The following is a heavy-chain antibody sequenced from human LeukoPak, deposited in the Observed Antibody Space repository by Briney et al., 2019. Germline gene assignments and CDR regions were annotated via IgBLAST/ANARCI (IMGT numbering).Heavy chain of an antibody. CDR3: GRRLDL. CDR2: INHSGST. V-gene: IGHV4-34*08. J-gene: IGHJ3*01. Sequence: GSLRLSCAASGFTFSSYAMSWVRQPPGKGLEWIGEINHSGSTNYNPSLKSRVNILVDTSKKQFSLNLSSVTAADTAVYYCGRRLDLWGQGTMVTVSS. CDR1: GFTFSSYA.